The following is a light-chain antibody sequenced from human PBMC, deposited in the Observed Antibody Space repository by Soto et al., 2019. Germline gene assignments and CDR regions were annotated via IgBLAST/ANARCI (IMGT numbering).Light chain of an antibody. V-gene: IGKV3-11*01. CDR2: DAS. CDR3: QQRNNWPT. Sequence: EIVLTQSPATLSLSPGERATLSCRASQSVTSNLAWYQQTPAQAPSLLSYDASNRATGIPARFSGSGSGTDFTLTIGSLEPEDLAVYYCQQRNNWPTFGPRTKVDIK. CDR1: QSVTSN. J-gene: IGKJ3*01.